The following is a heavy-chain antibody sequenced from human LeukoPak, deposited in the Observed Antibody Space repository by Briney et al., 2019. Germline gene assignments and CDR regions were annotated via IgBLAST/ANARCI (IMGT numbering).Heavy chain of an antibody. D-gene: IGHD3-3*01. Sequence: GGSLRLSCAASGFTFSSYAMSWVRQAPGKGLEWVSAISGSGGSKYYADSVKGRFTISRDNSKNTLYLQMNSLRAEDTAVYYCAKDRYYDFWSGYFDYWGQGTLVTVSS. CDR3: AKDRYYDFWSGYFDY. V-gene: IGHV3-23*01. CDR1: GFTFSSYA. CDR2: ISGSGGSK. J-gene: IGHJ4*02.